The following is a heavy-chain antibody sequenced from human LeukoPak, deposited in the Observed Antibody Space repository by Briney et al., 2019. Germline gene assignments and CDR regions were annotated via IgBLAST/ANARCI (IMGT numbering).Heavy chain of an antibody. CDR2: IYYSGST. V-gene: IGHV4-59*12. J-gene: IGHJ6*03. Sequence: PSETLSLTCTVSGGSISSYYWSWIRQPAGKGLEWIGYIYYSGSTNYNPSLKSRVTISVDTSKNQFSLKLSSVTAADAAVYYCARGYCSGGSCYSYYYYNYMDVWGKGTTVTVSS. CDR1: GGSISSYY. D-gene: IGHD2-15*01. CDR3: ARGYCSGGSCYSYYYYNYMDV.